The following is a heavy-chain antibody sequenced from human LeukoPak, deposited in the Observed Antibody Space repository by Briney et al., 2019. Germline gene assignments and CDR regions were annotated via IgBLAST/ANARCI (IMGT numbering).Heavy chain of an antibody. CDR3: ARDSTLGQLWQSRPSPYFDY. V-gene: IGHV1-2*02. J-gene: IGHJ4*02. CDR1: GYTFTGYY. Sequence: ASVKVSCKASGYTFTGYYMHWVRQAPGQGLEWMGWIYPNSGGTNYAQKFQGRVTMTRDTSISTAYMELSGLRSDDTAVYYCARDSTLGQLWQSRPSPYFDYWGQGTLVTVSS. CDR2: IYPNSGGT. D-gene: IGHD5-18*01.